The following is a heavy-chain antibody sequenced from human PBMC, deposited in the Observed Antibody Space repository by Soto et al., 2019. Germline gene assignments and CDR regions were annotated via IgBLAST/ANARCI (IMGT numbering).Heavy chain of an antibody. CDR1: GYSFTSLD. V-gene: IGHV1-8*01. CDR2: MQPSTGRT. D-gene: IGHD1-26*01. J-gene: IGHJ4*02. CDR3: ARGVSAGVDY. Sequence: EASVKVSCKASGYSFTSLDINWVRQTAGQGLEWMGWMQPSTGRTGYAQKFQGRVTMTRDTSINTAYMEPTTLTSDDTAFYYCARGVSAGVDYWGQGTLVTVSS.